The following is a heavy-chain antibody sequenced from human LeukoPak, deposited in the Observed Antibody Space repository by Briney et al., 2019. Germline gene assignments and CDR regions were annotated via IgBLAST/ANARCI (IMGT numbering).Heavy chain of an antibody. CDR2: ISGSGGST. V-gene: IGHV3-23*01. CDR1: GFTFSSYA. D-gene: IGHD6-13*01. Sequence: PGGSLRLSCAASGFTFSSYAMSWARQAPGKGLEWVSAISGSGGSTYYADSVKGRFTISRDNSKNTLYLQMNSLRAEDTAVYYCAKVSDHEAAADRVYYFDYWGQGTLVTVSS. CDR3: AKVSDHEAAADRVYYFDY. J-gene: IGHJ4*02.